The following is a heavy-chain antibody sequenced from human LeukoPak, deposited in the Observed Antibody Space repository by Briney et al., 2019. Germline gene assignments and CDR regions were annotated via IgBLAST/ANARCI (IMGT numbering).Heavy chain of an antibody. D-gene: IGHD6-19*01. CDR3: AKVRWDNSGWYYLDY. Sequence: GGSLRLSCAASGFPFRDYGMHWVRRAPGKGLEGVAVISCYRSRKYYADSVRRRFTLPRDNPQITLYAQMNSVRPEDTAVFYCAKVRWDNSGWYYLDYWGQGTLVTVSS. V-gene: IGHV3-30*18. CDR2: ISCYRSRK. CDR1: GFPFRDYG. J-gene: IGHJ4*02.